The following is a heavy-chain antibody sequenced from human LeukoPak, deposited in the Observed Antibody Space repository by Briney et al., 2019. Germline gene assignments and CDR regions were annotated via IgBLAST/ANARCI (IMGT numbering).Heavy chain of an antibody. D-gene: IGHD2-2*01. V-gene: IGHV3-33*01. J-gene: IGHJ5*02. CDR1: GFTFSSYG. CDR2: IWYDGSNK. Sequence: GGSLRLSCAASGFTFSSYGMHWVRQAPGKGLEWVAVIWYDGSNKYYADSVKGRFTISRDNSKNTLYLQMNSLRAEDTAVYYCAREGCSSTSCYSNWFDPWGRGTLVTVSS. CDR3: AREGCSSTSCYSNWFDP.